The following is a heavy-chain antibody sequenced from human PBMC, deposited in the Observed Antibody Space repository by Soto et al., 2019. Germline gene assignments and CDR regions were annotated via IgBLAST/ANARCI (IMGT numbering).Heavy chain of an antibody. CDR3: AISPGLAAAGYYYYGMDV. V-gene: IGHV1-69*13. CDR2: IIPIFGTA. CDR1: GGTFGSYA. J-gene: IGHJ6*02. Sequence: ASVKVSCKASGGTFGSYAISWVRQAPGQGLEWMGGIIPIFGTANYAQKFQGRVTITADESTSTAYMELSSLRSEDTAVYYCAISPGLAAAGYYYYGMDVWGQGTTVTVSS. D-gene: IGHD6-13*01.